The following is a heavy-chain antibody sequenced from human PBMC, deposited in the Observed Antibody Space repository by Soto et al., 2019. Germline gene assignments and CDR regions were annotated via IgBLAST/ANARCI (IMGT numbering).Heavy chain of an antibody. V-gene: IGHV3-23*01. Sequence: PGGSLRLSCAASGFTFSSYAMNWVRQAPGKGLECVSGVTGSGGSTYYADSVKGRFTISRDNSKNMLYLQMNSLRAEDTAVYYCVKGTTYYYSFAMDVWGQGTTVTVSS. CDR3: VKGTTYYYSFAMDV. CDR1: GFTFSSYA. D-gene: IGHD4-17*01. J-gene: IGHJ6*02. CDR2: VTGSGGST.